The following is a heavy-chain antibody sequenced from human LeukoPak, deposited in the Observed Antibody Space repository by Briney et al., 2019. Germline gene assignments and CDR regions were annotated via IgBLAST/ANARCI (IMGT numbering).Heavy chain of an antibody. Sequence: PSETLFLTCTVSGGSISSGGYYWSWIRQHPGKGLEWIGYIYYSGSTYYNPSLKSRVTISVDTSKNQFSLKLSSVTAADTAVYYCARSGYCSGGSCYDPWGQGTLVTVSS. CDR3: ARSGYCSGGSCYDP. CDR1: GGSISSGGYY. V-gene: IGHV4-31*03. D-gene: IGHD2-15*01. J-gene: IGHJ5*02. CDR2: IYYSGST.